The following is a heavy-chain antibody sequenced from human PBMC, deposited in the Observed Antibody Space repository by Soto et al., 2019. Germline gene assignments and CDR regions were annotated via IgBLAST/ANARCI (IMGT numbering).Heavy chain of an antibody. V-gene: IGHV4-34*01. CDR2: INHSGST. CDR1: GGSFSGYY. D-gene: IGHD1-20*01. Sequence: QVQLQQWGAGLLKPSETLSLTCAVYGGSFSGYYWSWIRQPPGKGLEWIGEINHSGSTNYNPSLKSRVTISVDTSKNQFSLKLSSVTAADTAVYYCARGRYRITGIPYYYYGMDVWGQGTTVTVSS. J-gene: IGHJ6*02. CDR3: ARGRYRITGIPYYYYGMDV.